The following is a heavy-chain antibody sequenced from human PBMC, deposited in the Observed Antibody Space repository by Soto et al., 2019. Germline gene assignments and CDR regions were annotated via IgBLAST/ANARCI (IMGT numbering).Heavy chain of an antibody. CDR2: LYGSGGGI. Sequence: PGVSLRLSCAASGFTFSSYAMIWIRQGPGKVLEWVSGLYGSGGGIHYADSVKGRFTISRDNSAYSVYLQMNDLRVEDSAVYYCAKDAVSLDGVWLAHDWGQGTVVTVSS. CDR1: GFTFSSYA. CDR3: AKDAVSLDGVWLAHD. V-gene: IGHV3-23*01. D-gene: IGHD5-12*01. J-gene: IGHJ4*02.